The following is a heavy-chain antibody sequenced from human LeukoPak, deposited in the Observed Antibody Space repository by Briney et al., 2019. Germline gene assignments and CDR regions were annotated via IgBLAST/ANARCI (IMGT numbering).Heavy chain of an antibody. Sequence: ASVKVSCKASGYTFTSYYMHWVRQAPGQGLEWMGIINPSGGGTSYAQKFQGRVTMTRDTSTSTVYMELSSLRSEDTAVYYCARDYKVELVLHYYYYYGMDVWGQGTTVTVSS. CDR3: ARDYKVELVLHYYYYYGMDV. D-gene: IGHD6-6*01. CDR2: INPSGGGT. J-gene: IGHJ6*02. CDR1: GYTFTSYY. V-gene: IGHV1-46*01.